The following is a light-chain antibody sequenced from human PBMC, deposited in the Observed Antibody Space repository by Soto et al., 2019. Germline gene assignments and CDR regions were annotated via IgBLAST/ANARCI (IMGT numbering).Light chain of an antibody. CDR2: GAS. Sequence: DIQMTQSPSSLSASVGDRVTITCRASQFIATYLNWYQQKPGKAPQLLIYGASSLQSGVPSRFSGSGSGTDFTLSISSLQPEDFATYYCQQSYSTLWTFGQGTRVEIK. CDR1: QFIATY. V-gene: IGKV1-39*01. J-gene: IGKJ1*01. CDR3: QQSYSTLWT.